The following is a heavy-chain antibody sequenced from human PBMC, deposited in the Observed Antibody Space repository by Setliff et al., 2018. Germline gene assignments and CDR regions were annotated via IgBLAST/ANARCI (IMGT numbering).Heavy chain of an antibody. CDR3: AKDRNFPNDVFDT. Sequence: PGKSLQISCAASGFTFSTYAMSWVRQAPGKGLEWVSAISGGSGRTYYVATVKGRFTISRDDSKNTLYLQMNSLRAEDTGIYYCAKDRNFPNDVFDTWGQGTMVTVSS. CDR2: ISGGSGRT. J-gene: IGHJ3*02. CDR1: GFTFSTYA. V-gene: IGHV3-23*01.